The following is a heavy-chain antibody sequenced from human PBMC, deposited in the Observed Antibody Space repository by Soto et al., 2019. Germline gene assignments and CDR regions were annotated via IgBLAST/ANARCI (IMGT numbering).Heavy chain of an antibody. CDR1: GFSVTNNY. Sequence: HPGGSLRLSCAASGFSVTNNYMNWVRQAPGKGLEWVSIIDIGGNTYYADSVKDRFTISRDNSRNTLYLHMDSLRAEDTAAYYCARGRGSTGYLGREHYFDYWGQGTLVTVSS. J-gene: IGHJ4*02. D-gene: IGHD2-2*01. V-gene: IGHV3-66*01. CDR3: ARGRGSTGYLGREHYFDY. CDR2: IDIGGNT.